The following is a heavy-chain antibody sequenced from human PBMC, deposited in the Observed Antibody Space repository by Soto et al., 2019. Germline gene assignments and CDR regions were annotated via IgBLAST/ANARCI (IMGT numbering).Heavy chain of an antibody. V-gene: IGHV4-39*01. CDR1: GGSISSRAFW. CDR2: MYYSGSS. Sequence: QLQLQESGPGLVKPSETLSLTCSVSGGSISSRAFWWAWIRQPPGRGLEWIGDMYYSGSSYSSPSLKSRVTLSVDTSKNQLSLKLNSVTAADTAVYYCARHPRDDYNYGGSGIFDYWGQGTLVTVSS. CDR3: ARHPRDDYNYGGSGIFDY. D-gene: IGHD4-4*01. J-gene: IGHJ4*02.